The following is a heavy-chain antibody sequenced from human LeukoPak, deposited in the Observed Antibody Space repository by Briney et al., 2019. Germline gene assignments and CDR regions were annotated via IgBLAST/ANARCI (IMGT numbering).Heavy chain of an antibody. J-gene: IGHJ5*02. CDR3: ARRGPSSGRDNWFDP. Sequence: GESLKISCKGSGYSFPNYWIGWVRQMPGKGLEGMGIIYPGDSDTRYSPSFQGQVTISADKSISTAYLQWSSLKASDTAMYYCARRGPSSGRDNWFDPWGQGTLVTVSS. CDR2: IYPGDSDT. D-gene: IGHD6-19*01. V-gene: IGHV5-51*01. CDR1: GYSFPNYW.